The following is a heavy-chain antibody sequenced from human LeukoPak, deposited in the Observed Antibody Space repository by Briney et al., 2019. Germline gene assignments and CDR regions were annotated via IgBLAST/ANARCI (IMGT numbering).Heavy chain of an antibody. Sequence: GASVKVSCKASGYTFTSYDINWVRQATGQGLEWMGWMNPNSGNTGYAQKFQGRVTMTRNTSISTAYMELSSLRPEDTAVYYCARAYYDFWSGYYYYYGMDVWGQGTTVTVSS. D-gene: IGHD3-3*01. CDR1: GYTFTSYD. CDR3: ARAYYDFWSGYYYYYGMDV. CDR2: MNPNSGNT. V-gene: IGHV1-8*01. J-gene: IGHJ6*02.